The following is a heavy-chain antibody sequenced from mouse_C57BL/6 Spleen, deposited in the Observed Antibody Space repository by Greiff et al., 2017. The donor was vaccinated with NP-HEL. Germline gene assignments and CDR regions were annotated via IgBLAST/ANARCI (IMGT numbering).Heavy chain of an antibody. CDR3: ARHRGLRLNFDV. CDR2: ISGGGGSS. Sequence: EVQLQESGGGLVKPGGSLKLSCAASGFTFSSYPMPWVRQTPEKRLEWVATISGGGGSSYYPASRNGRFTISEDNARNALYLQMSSLRSEDTALYYCARHRGLRLNFDVWGTGTTVTVSS. J-gene: IGHJ1*03. CDR1: GFTFSSYP. V-gene: IGHV5-9*01. D-gene: IGHD2-4*01.